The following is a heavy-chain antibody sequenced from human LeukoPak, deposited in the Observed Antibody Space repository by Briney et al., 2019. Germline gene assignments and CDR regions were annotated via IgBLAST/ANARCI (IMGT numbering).Heavy chain of an antibody. V-gene: IGHV4-34*01. CDR1: GGSFSGYY. Sequence: PSETLSLTXAVYGGSFSGYYWSWIRQTPGKGLGWIGEINHSGSTNYNPSLKSRVTISVDTSKNQFSLKLSSVTAADTAVYYCARGVSLGYCSSTSCYNDWFDPWGQGTLVTVSS. CDR2: INHSGST. J-gene: IGHJ5*02. CDR3: ARGVSLGYCSSTSCYNDWFDP. D-gene: IGHD2-2*02.